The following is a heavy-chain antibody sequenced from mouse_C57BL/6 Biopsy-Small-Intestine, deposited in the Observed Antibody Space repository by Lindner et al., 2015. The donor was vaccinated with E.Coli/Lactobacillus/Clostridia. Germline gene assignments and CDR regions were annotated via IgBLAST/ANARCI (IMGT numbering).Heavy chain of an antibody. Sequence: VQLQESGPELVKPGASVKISCKASGYSFTAYFMNWVKLSHGKSLEWIGRINPYSRDTFYNQKFKGKATLTVDKSSSTAHMELRSLTSEDSAVYFCARAYTKRDYYGYGRTGGQGTSVTVSS. CDR3: ARAYTKRDYYGYGRT. D-gene: IGHD1-2*01. V-gene: IGHV1-20*01. CDR2: INPYSRDT. J-gene: IGHJ4*01. CDR1: GYSFTAYF.